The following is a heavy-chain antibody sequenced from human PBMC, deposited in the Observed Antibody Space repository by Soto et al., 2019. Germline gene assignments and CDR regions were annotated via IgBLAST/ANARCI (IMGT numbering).Heavy chain of an antibody. D-gene: IGHD2-2*01. J-gene: IGHJ4*02. Sequence: SSVKVSCQTSVGTISSDTITWVRQAPGQGLEWMGRIIPLLDITDYAQKFQDRVTITADKSTSTVYMDLSSLRSEDTAVYYCARYQRFCSSATCYGALGYWGQGTLVTVSS. V-gene: IGHV1-69*02. CDR3: ARYQRFCSSATCYGALGY. CDR1: VGTISSDT. CDR2: IIPLLDIT.